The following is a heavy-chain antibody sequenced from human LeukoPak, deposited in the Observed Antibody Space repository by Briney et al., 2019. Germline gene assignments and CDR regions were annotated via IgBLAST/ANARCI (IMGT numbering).Heavy chain of an antibody. D-gene: IGHD3-3*01. Sequence: GGSLRLSCAASGFTFSDWYMSWIRQTPAKGLEWVSYVSPSDDTMYYADSVRGRFTISRDNAKRSLHLQMNNLRAEDTAVYYCARGHFGLDNWGQGTLVTVSS. J-gene: IGHJ4*02. CDR1: GFTFSDWY. V-gene: IGHV3-11*01. CDR2: VSPSDDTM. CDR3: ARGHFGLDN.